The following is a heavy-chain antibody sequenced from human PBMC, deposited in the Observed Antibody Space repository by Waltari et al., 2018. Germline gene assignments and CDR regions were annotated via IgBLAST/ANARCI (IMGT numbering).Heavy chain of an antibody. D-gene: IGHD6-6*01. Sequence: QVQLQESGPGLVRPSQTLSLTCTVSGGSISSGSYYWSWIRQPAGKGLEWIGYIYTSGSTNYNPSRKSRVTMSVDTSKNQFSLKLSSVTAADTAVYYCAREPPPLAALPGFFDYWGQGTLVTVSS. CDR3: AREPPPLAALPGFFDY. CDR2: IYTSGST. J-gene: IGHJ4*02. CDR1: GGSISSGSYY. V-gene: IGHV4-61*09.